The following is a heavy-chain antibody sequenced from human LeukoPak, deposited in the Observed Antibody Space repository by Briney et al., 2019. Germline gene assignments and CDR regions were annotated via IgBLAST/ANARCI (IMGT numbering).Heavy chain of an antibody. J-gene: IGHJ4*02. CDR1: GFTFRSDA. Sequence: GGSLRLSCAASGFTFRSDAMHWVRQAPGKGLEWVAFISFDGNVKYFADSVKGRFTISRDNSKNTLYLQMNSLRAEDTAVYYCARGSGAAAGAFDYWGQGTLVTVPS. V-gene: IGHV3-30*03. CDR3: ARGSGAAAGAFDY. D-gene: IGHD6-13*01. CDR2: ISFDGNVK.